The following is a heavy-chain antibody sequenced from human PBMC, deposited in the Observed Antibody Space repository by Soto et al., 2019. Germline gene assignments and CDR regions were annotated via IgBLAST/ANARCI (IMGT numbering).Heavy chain of an antibody. D-gene: IGHD2-15*01. CDR1: GISGNNNY. V-gene: IGHV3-53*01. CDR3: ARGYCSGGSCYVFDF. CDR2: LYSNGGT. Sequence: XASLQVSFADSGISGNNNYMSWVRQAPGKGLEWVSVLYSNGGTHYADSLKGRFTISRDTSRNTVFLNMSSLRPEDTAVYYCARGYCSGGSCYVFDFWGQGTKVTVSA. J-gene: IGHJ4*02.